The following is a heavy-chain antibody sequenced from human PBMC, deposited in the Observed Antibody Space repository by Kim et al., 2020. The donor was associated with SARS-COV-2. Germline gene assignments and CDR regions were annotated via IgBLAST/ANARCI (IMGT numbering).Heavy chain of an antibody. J-gene: IGHJ4*01. CDR3: AKDGPPRKSATVTTGFGDY. V-gene: IGHV3-30*18. CDR1: GFTFSSYA. CDR2: ISYDGSYK. Sequence: GGSLRLSCAAAGFTFSSYAMHWVRQTPGKGLEWVAVISYDGSYKYYEESVKGRFTISRDNSKNALYLEMNSLRVEDTAVYYCAKDGPPRKSATVTTGFGDYWGHGTLVTVSP. D-gene: IGHD4-17*01.